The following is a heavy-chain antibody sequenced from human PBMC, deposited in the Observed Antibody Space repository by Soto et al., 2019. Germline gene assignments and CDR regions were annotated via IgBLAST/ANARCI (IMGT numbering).Heavy chain of an antibody. CDR2: INTGNGDT. V-gene: IGHV1-3*04. Sequence: ASVKVSCKASGYTFTGYSIHWVRQAPGQRLEWMGWINTGNGDTKSSQNFQGRVTFTRDTSASTAYMELSSLRSEDTAVYYCAKDSSWADYWGQGTLVTVSS. J-gene: IGHJ4*02. D-gene: IGHD6-13*01. CDR3: AKDSSWADY. CDR1: GYTFTGYS.